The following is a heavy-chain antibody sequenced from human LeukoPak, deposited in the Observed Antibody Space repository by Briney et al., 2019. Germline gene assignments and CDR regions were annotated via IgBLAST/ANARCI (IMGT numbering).Heavy chain of an antibody. D-gene: IGHD4-17*01. CDR1: GFTFSSYE. CDR2: ISSSGSTI. V-gene: IGHV3-48*03. J-gene: IGHJ3*02. Sequence: PGGSLRLSCAASGFTFSSYEMNWVRQAPGKGLEWVSYISSSGSTIYYADSVKGRFTISRDNAKNSLYLQMNSLRAEDTAVYYCARVMREGDYSWPDTSDAFDIWGQGTMVTVSS. CDR3: ARVMREGDYSWPDTSDAFDI.